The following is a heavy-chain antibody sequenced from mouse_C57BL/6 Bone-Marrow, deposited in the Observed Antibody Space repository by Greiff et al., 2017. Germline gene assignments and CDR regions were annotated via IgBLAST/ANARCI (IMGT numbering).Heavy chain of an antibody. CDR3: ARSRGSSSYFDV. J-gene: IGHJ1*03. V-gene: IGHV1-80*01. D-gene: IGHD1-1*01. Sequence: VQLQQSGAELVKPGASVKISCKASGYAFSSYWMNWVKQRPGKGLEWIGQIYPGDGDTNYNGKFKGKATLTADKSSSTAYMQLSRLTSEDSAVYCCARSRGSSSYFDVWGTGTTVTVSS. CDR2: IYPGDGDT. CDR1: GYAFSSYW.